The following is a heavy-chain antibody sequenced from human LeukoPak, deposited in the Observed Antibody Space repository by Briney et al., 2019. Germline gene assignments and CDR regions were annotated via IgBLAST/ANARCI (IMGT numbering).Heavy chain of an antibody. CDR2: IYYSGST. CDR1: GGSISSYY. CDR3: STNAYNYGNPAEDFEI. V-gene: IGHV4-59*08. Sequence: SETLSLTCTVSGGSISSYYWSWIRQPPGKGLEWIGYIYYSGSTNYNPSLKSRVTISVDTSKNQFSLKLSSVTAADTAVYYCSTNAYNYGNPAEDFEIWDQGTMVTVSS. D-gene: IGHD5-18*01. J-gene: IGHJ3*02.